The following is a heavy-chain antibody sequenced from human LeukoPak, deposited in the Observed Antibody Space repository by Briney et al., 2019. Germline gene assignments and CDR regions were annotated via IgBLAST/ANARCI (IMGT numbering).Heavy chain of an antibody. J-gene: IGHJ4*02. Sequence: ASVKVSCKASGYTFTSYAMNWVRQAPGQGLEWMGWISAYNGNTNYAQKLQGRVTMTTDTSTSTAYMELRSLRSDDTAVYYCARSGSGAAAGNTDYWGQGTLVTVSS. V-gene: IGHV1-18*01. CDR2: ISAYNGNT. D-gene: IGHD6-13*01. CDR3: ARSGSGAAAGNTDY. CDR1: GYTFTSYA.